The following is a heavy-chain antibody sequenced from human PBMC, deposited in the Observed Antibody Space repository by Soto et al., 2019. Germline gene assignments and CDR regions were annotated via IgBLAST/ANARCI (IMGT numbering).Heavy chain of an antibody. Sequence: ASVKVSCKASGGTFSSYAISWVRQAPGQGLEWMGGIIPIFGTANYAQKFQGRVTITADESTSTAYMELSSLRSEDTAVYYCARDIYPYYDSSGYYFQTWGQGTLVTVSS. J-gene: IGHJ5*02. CDR1: GGTFSSYA. CDR3: ARDIYPYYDSSGYYFQT. CDR2: IIPIFGTA. D-gene: IGHD3-22*01. V-gene: IGHV1-69*13.